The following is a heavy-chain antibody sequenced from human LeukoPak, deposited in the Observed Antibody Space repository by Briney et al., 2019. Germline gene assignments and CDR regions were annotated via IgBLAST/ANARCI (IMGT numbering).Heavy chain of an antibody. J-gene: IGHJ4*02. CDR1: GYTFTNNF. CDR3: ARVSINKIVLMVYAIMGYFDY. CDR2: INPSGDNT. Sequence: GASVKVSCKASGYTFTNNFMHWVRQAPGQGLEWMGIINPSGDNTWYAQKFQGRVTMTRDMATSTDYMEVSSLRSEDTAVYYCARVSINKIVLMVYAIMGYFDYWGQGTLVTVSS. D-gene: IGHD2-8*01. V-gene: IGHV1-46*01.